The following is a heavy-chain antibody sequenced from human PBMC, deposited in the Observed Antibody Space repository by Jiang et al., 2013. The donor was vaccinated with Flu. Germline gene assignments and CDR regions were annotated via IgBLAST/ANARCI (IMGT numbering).Heavy chain of an antibody. CDR2: INHSGST. V-gene: IGHV4-34*01. Sequence: SLTCAVYGGSFSGYYWSWIRQPPGKGLEWIGEINHSGSTNYNPSLKSRVTISVDTSKNQFSLKLSSVTAADTAVYYCARGRYCSGGSCYALLDYWGQGTLVTVSS. J-gene: IGHJ4*02. D-gene: IGHD2-15*01. CDR3: ARGRYCSGGSCYALLDY. CDR1: GGSFSGYY.